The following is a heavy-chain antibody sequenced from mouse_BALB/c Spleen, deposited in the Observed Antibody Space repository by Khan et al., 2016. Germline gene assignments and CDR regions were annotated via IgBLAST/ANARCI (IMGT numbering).Heavy chain of an antibody. J-gene: IGHJ4*01. CDR2: IDPYYGDT. CDR3: ARGGHYYGSNYAMDY. D-gene: IGHD1-2*01. V-gene: IGHV1S135*01. Sequence: VQLQQSGPELEKPGASVKISCKASGYSFTGYNMNWVKQIIGKSLEWIGNIDPYYGDTTYNQKFKGKATLTVDKSSNTAYIHLRNLTSEDSAVFYCARGGHYYGSNYAMDYWGQGTSVTVSS. CDR1: GYSFTGYN.